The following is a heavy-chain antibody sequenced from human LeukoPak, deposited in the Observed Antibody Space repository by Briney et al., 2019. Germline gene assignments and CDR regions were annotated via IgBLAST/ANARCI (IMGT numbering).Heavy chain of an antibody. V-gene: IGHV3-11*01. D-gene: IGHD5-18*01. Sequence: GGSLRLSCAASVFTFSDYYMSWIRQAPGKGLEWVSYISSSGSTIYYADSVKGRFTISRDNAKNSLYLQMNSLRAEDTAVYYCARVTRRGYQNDYWGQGTLVTVSS. CDR2: ISSSGSTI. J-gene: IGHJ4*02. CDR3: ARVTRRGYQNDY. CDR1: VFTFSDYY.